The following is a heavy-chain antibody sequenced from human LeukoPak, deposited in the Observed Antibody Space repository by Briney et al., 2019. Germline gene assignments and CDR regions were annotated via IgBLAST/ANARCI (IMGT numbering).Heavy chain of an antibody. CDR1: GGSISSSTDY. CDR3: ASLVRPGWFDP. D-gene: IGHD6-6*01. Sequence: SETLSLTCTVFGGSISSSTDYWGWIRQPPGKGLEWIGTTYHSGSTYYNSSLKSRVTISVDTSKNQFSLKVNSVTAADTAVYYCASLVRPGWFDPWGQGTLVTVSS. J-gene: IGHJ5*02. CDR2: TYHSGST. V-gene: IGHV4-39*07.